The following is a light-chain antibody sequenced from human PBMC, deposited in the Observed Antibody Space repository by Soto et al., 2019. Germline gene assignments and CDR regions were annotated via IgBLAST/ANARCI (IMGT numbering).Light chain of an antibody. CDR1: QSVRSTH. CDR2: AAS. V-gene: IGKV3-15*01. Sequence: VLTHSPGALSFSPWERDTLSFSASQSVRSTHLAWYQQKPGQAPRLLIYAASTRATGIPARFSGSGSGTEFTLTIRSLQSEDFAVYYCQKYYRWPKKFGKGNKGDNK. J-gene: IGKJ1*01. CDR3: QKYYRWPKK.